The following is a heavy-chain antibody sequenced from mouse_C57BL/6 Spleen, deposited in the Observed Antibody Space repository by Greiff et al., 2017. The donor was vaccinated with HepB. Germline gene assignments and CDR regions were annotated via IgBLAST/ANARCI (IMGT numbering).Heavy chain of an antibody. V-gene: IGHV1-81*01. D-gene: IGHD1-2*01. CDR2: IYPRSGNT. CDR1: GYTFTSYG. J-gene: IGHJ4*01. Sequence: VQLQQSGAELARPGASVKLSCKASGYTFTSYGISWVKQRTGQGLEWIGEIYPRSGNTYYNEKFKGKATLTADKSSSTAYMELRSLTSEDTAVYYCTVHYWGNAMDYWGQGTSVTVSS. CDR3: TVHYWGNAMDY.